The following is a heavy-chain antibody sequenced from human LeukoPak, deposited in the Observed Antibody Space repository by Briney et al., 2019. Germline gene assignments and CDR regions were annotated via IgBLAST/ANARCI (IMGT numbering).Heavy chain of an antibody. Sequence: ASVKVSSEPSGYYFTDYYIHFGRQAPGQGLDWMGWINPNNGGTNYAQKFQGRVTMTRHASSSTAYAALSGLRSDDTAVYDCDGVTIHIAVGRTLYFCGQGNRVSVSS. CDR3: DGVTIHIAVGRTLYF. D-gene: IGHD3-3*01. J-gene: IGHJ4*02. CDR1: GYYFTDYY. V-gene: IGHV1-2*02. CDR2: INPNNGGT.